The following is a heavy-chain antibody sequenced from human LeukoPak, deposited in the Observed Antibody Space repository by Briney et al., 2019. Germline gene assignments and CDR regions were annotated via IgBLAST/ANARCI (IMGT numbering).Heavy chain of an antibody. V-gene: IGHV3-23*01. Sequence: GGSLRLSCAASGFTSSSYAMSWVRQAPGKGLEWVSAISGSGGSTYYADSVKGRFTISRDNSKNTLYLQMNSLRAEDTAVYYCAKGGDSGYDSTMRNWGQGTLVTVSS. J-gene: IGHJ4*02. D-gene: IGHD5-12*01. CDR3: AKGGDSGYDSTMRN. CDR2: ISGSGGST. CDR1: GFTSSSYA.